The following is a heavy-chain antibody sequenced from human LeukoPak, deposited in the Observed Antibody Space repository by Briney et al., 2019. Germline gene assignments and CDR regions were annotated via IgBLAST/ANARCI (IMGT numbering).Heavy chain of an antibody. CDR2: IYYTGST. J-gene: IGHJ4*02. CDR1: GGSINNYY. D-gene: IGHD6-6*01. Sequence: PSETLSLTCTVSGGSINNYYWSWIRQPPGKGLECIGYIYYTGSTNYNPSLKSRVTISVDTSKNQFSLKLSSVTAADTAEYYCARGSIAAFDYWGQGTLVTVSS. CDR3: ARGSIAAFDY. V-gene: IGHV4-59*01.